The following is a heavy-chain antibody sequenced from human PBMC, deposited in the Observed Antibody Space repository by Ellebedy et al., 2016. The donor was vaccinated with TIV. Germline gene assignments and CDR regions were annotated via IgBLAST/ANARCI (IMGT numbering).Heavy chain of an antibody. V-gene: IGHV4-4*07. J-gene: IGHJ5*02. CDR2: IYGSGTA. D-gene: IGHD2/OR15-2a*01. Sequence: MPSETLSLTCTVSGGSITGFYWAWIRQPAGKGLEWIGHIYGSGTANYNPALESRVTMSADTSKNQFSLELTSVTAADTAVYYCARGPFLGEDGAGYFGPWGQGTRVNVSS. CDR1: GGSITGFY. CDR3: ARGPFLGEDGAGYFGP.